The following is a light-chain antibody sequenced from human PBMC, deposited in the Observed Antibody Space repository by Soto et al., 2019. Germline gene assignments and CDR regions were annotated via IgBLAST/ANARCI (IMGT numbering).Light chain of an antibody. CDR1: QSVRSD. CDR2: GAS. CDR3: QQYNNWPPIT. Sequence: EVVMTQSPATLSVSPGERATLSCWASQSVRSDLAWYQQKPGQTPRLLIYGASTRAPGIPARFSGSGSGTEFTLTISSLQSGDFAVYYCQQYNNWPPITFGQGTRLEI. J-gene: IGKJ5*01. V-gene: IGKV3-15*01.